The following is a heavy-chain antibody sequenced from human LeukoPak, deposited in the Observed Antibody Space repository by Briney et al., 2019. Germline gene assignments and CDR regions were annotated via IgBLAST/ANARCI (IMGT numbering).Heavy chain of an antibody. CDR1: GGSISSYC. CDR2: IYYSGST. Sequence: SETLSLTCTVSGGSISSYCWTWIRQPPGKGLEWIGYIYYSGSTNYNPSLKSRVTISVDTSKNQFSLKLSSVTAADTAVYYCARDQDTILLGGFDPSGQGTLVTVSS. CDR3: ARDQDTILLGGFDP. J-gene: IGHJ5*02. V-gene: IGHV4-59*01. D-gene: IGHD3-16*01.